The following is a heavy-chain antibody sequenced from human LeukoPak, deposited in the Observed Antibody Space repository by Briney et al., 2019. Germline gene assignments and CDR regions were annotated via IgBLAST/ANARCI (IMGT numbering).Heavy chain of an antibody. D-gene: IGHD6-19*01. V-gene: IGHV3-21*01. J-gene: IGHJ3*02. Sequence: PGGSLRLSCAASGFTFSSYSMNWVRQAPRKGLEWVSSISSSSSYIYYADSVKGRFTISRDNAKNSLYLQMNSLRAEDTAVYYCARDLRAQIAVARLGAFDIWGQGTMVTVSS. CDR2: ISSSSSYI. CDR3: ARDLRAQIAVARLGAFDI. CDR1: GFTFSSYS.